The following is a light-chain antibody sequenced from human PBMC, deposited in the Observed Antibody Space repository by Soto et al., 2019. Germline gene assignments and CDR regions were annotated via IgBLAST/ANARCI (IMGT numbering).Light chain of an antibody. V-gene: IGLV2-18*02. CDR2: EVS. Sequence: QSVLTQPPSVSGSPGQSVTISCTGTSSDVGSYNRVSWYQQPPGTAPKVMIYEVSNRPSGVPDRFSGSKSGNTASLTISGSQTGDEADYYCGSWDSSLSAYVFGTGTKATV. J-gene: IGLJ1*01. CDR3: GSWDSSLSAYV. CDR1: SSDVGSYNR.